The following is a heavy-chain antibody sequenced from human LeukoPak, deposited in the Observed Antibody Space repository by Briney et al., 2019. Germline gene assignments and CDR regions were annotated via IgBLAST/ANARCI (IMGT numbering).Heavy chain of an antibody. J-gene: IGHJ6*03. Sequence: ASVKVSCKASAYTFTNYYIHWLRQAPGQGLEWMGRIDPSGDSTNYAQKFQGRVTVTRDTSTSTVYMELSSLRSEDAAVYYCARAPRGYYMDVWGKGTTVTISS. CDR2: IDPSGDST. V-gene: IGHV1-46*01. CDR1: AYTFTNYY. CDR3: ARAPRGYYMDV.